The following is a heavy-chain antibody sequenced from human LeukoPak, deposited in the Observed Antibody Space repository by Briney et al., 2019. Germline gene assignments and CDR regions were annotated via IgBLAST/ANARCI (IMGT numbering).Heavy chain of an antibody. CDR2: IKQDGSEK. CDR1: GFTFSTYY. J-gene: IGHJ4*02. D-gene: IGHD3-10*01. CDR3: ARVYQGVSLFDGIDY. V-gene: IGHV3-7*01. Sequence: GGSLRLSCAASGFTFSTYYMSWVRQAPGTGLEWVANIKQDGSEKYYVDSVKGRFTISRDNAKNSLYLQMNSLRAEDTAVYYCARVYQGVSLFDGIDYWGQGTLVTVSS.